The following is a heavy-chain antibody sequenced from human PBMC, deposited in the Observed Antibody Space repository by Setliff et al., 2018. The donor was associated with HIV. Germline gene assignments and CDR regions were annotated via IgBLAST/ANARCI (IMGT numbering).Heavy chain of an antibody. D-gene: IGHD3-3*01. J-gene: IGHJ3*02. V-gene: IGHV4-39*01. Sequence: SETLSLTCTVSSGSITSRTYYWGWIRQPPGKGLEWIGSIFYSGITYYNPSLKSRVSIYVDTSKNQFSLNLTSVTAADTAVYYCARSKTFYDFWGGYYTHGAFKIWGLGTMVTVSS. CDR1: SGSITSRTYY. CDR3: ARSKTFYDFWGGYYTHGAFKI. CDR2: IFYSGIT.